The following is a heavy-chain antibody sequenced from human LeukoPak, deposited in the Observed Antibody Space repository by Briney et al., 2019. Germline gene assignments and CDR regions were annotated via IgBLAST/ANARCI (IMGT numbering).Heavy chain of an antibody. Sequence: SVKVSCKASGGTFTSYAISWVRQAPGQGLEWMGGIIPIFGTANYAQKFQGRVTITTDESTSTAYMELSSLRSEDTAVYYCAREGGYYYDSCGSPFDYWGQGTLVTVSS. CDR1: GGTFTSYA. D-gene: IGHD3-22*01. CDR2: IIPIFGTA. J-gene: IGHJ4*02. CDR3: AREGGYYYDSCGSPFDY. V-gene: IGHV1-69*05.